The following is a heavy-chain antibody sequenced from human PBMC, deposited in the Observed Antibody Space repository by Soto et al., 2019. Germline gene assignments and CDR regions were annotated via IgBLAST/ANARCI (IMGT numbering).Heavy chain of an antibody. V-gene: IGHV1-18*01. J-gene: IGHJ5*02. CDR3: VRDRSAGFDP. CDR2: ISPYSGTT. Sequence: ASVKVSCTASGGTFSSYAISWVRQAPGQGLEWMGWISPYSGTTNHAQKFQGRVTITTDTSTGTVYMELRSLRSDDTAVYYCVRDRSAGFDPWGQGTLVTVS. CDR1: GGTFSSYA.